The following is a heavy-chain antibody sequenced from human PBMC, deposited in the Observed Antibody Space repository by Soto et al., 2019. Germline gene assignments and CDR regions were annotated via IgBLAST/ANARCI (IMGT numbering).Heavy chain of an antibody. D-gene: IGHD1-26*01. CDR1: GFTVSNNY. CDR3: ARERGGKLPFGMDV. Sequence: PGGSLRLSCAVSGFTVSNNYMTWVRQAPGEGLEWVSLIYSGGITYYADSVKGRITISRDNSKNTLYLQMNNLRAEDTAVYYCARERGGKLPFGMDVWGQGTTVTVSS. CDR2: IYSGGIT. V-gene: IGHV3-66*01. J-gene: IGHJ6*02.